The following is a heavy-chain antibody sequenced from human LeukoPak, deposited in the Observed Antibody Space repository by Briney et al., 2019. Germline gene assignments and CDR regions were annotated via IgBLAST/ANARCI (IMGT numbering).Heavy chain of an antibody. J-gene: IGHJ4*02. CDR2: INHSGST. CDR3: AREYYDFWSGQGPFDY. Sequence: SETLSLTCTVYGGSFSGYYWSWIRQPPGKGLEWIGEINHSGSTNYNPSLKSRVTISVDTSKNQFSLKLSSVTAADTAVYYCAREYYDFWSGQGPFDYWGQGTLVTVSS. CDR1: GGSFSGYY. V-gene: IGHV4-34*01. D-gene: IGHD3-3*01.